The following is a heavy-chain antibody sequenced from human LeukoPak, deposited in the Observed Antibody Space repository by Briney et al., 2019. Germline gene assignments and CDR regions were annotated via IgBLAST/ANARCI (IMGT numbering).Heavy chain of an antibody. CDR2: MWYVESNE. D-gene: IGHD3-10*01. CDR3: ARDPYYGSGKYYHGMDL. CDR1: GFTFSNYG. J-gene: IGHJ6*02. V-gene: IGHV3-33*01. Sequence: GGSLRLSCVASGFTFSNYGMHWVRQAPGKGLEWVAVMWYVESNEYSGDSVKGRFTISRDKSKNTLYLQMNSLRAEDTAVYYCARDPYYGSGKYYHGMDLWGQGTTVTVSS.